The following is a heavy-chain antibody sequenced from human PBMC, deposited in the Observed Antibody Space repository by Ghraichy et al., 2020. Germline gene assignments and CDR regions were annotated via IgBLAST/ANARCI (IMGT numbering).Heavy chain of an antibody. Sequence: SETLSLTCTVSGGSISSYYWSWIRQPPGKGLEWIGYIYTSGSTNYNPSLKSRVTISVDTSKNQFSLKLSSVTAADTAVYYCARQTLTYYDFWSGSNWFDPWGQGTLVTVSS. D-gene: IGHD3-3*01. CDR3: ARQTLTYYDFWSGSNWFDP. CDR2: IYTSGST. V-gene: IGHV4-4*09. CDR1: GGSISSYY. J-gene: IGHJ5*02.